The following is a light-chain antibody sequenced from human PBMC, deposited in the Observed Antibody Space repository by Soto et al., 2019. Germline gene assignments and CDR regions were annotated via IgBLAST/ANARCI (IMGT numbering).Light chain of an antibody. V-gene: IGKV1-39*01. CDR3: QQSYSTPWT. CDR1: QSISYY. Sequence: DIQMTQSPSSLSASVGDRVTITCRASQSISYYLNWYQQKQGRAPSLLIYSTSTLQSGVPSKFSGSASGTDFTLTISSLQPEDFATYYCQQSYSTPWTFGQGTQVEIK. CDR2: STS. J-gene: IGKJ1*01.